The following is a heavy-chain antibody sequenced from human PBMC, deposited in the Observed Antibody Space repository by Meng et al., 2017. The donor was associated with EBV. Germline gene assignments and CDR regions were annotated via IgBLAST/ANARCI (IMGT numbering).Heavy chain of an antibody. CDR3: ARGRYYGDYFWFDS. CDR2: IYYSGST. Sequence: QAPQEEAGPGLVKPPTLLSLTCTVSGGSFSSGSYYWSWIRQPPGKGLEWIGYIYYSGSTNYNPSLKSRVTISVDTSKNQFSLKLSSVTAADTAVYYCARGRYYGDYFWFDSWGQGTLVTVSS. J-gene: IGHJ5*01. CDR1: GGSFSSGSYY. V-gene: IGHV4-61*01. D-gene: IGHD4-17*01.